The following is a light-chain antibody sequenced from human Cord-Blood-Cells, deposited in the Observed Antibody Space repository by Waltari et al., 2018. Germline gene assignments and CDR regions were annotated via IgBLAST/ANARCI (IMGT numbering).Light chain of an antibody. Sequence: DIVMTQSPASLAVSLGERATINCKPSQSVLYSSNNKNYLAWYQPKPEQPSKLLMYWASTRESWVPDRFSGSGSGTDFTLTISSLEAEDVAVYYCQQYYSTPYTFGQGTKLEIK. CDR1: QSVLYSSNNKNY. V-gene: IGKV4-1*01. J-gene: IGKJ2*01. CDR2: WAS. CDR3: QQYYSTPYT.